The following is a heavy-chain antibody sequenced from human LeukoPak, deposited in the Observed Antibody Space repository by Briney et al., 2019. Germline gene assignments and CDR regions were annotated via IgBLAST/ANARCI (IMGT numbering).Heavy chain of an antibody. CDR3: ASQKGLVRNYYYYYMDV. J-gene: IGHJ6*03. CDR2: INHSGST. V-gene: IGHV4-34*01. D-gene: IGHD6-19*01. Sequence: PSETLSLTCAVYGGSFSGYYWSWIRQPPGKGLEWIGEINHSGSTNYNPSLKSRVTISVDTSKNQFSLKLSSVTAADTAVYYCASQKGLVRNYYYYYMDVWGKGTTVTISS. CDR1: GGSFSGYY.